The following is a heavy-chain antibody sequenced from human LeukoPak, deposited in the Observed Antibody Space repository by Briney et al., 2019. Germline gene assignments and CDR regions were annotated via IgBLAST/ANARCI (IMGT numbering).Heavy chain of an antibody. Sequence: SETLSLTCNVSGGSISTTTNSWGWAWIRQRPTKGLEWIGSIYYGGSPYYTSSLKSRVTISVDTSKNQFSLKLTSVTAADTAVYYCARGVVAAPPTLDYWGQGTLVTVSS. CDR2: IYYGGSP. CDR1: GGSISTTTNS. D-gene: IGHD2-15*01. J-gene: IGHJ4*02. CDR3: ARGVVAAPPTLDY. V-gene: IGHV4-39*07.